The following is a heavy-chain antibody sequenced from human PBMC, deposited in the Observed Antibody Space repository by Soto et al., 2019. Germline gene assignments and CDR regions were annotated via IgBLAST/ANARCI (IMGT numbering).Heavy chain of an antibody. V-gene: IGHV3-23*01. CDR1: GFTFSNYA. CDR3: ARTGYYYDSSGYYPFDY. CDR2: ISGSGGST. Sequence: PGGSLRLCCAASGFTFSNYAMSWVRQAPGKGLEWVSAISGSGGSTYYADSVKGRCTISRDNSKNTLYLQMNSLRAEDTAAYYCARTGYYYDSSGYYPFDYWGQGTLVTVSS. D-gene: IGHD3-22*01. J-gene: IGHJ4*02.